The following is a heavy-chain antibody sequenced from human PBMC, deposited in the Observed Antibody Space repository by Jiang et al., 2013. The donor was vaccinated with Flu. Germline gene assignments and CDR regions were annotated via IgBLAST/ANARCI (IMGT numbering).Heavy chain of an antibody. CDR3: VKEGYDSSGYYYYFDY. Sequence: QLVESGGGLVQPGGPVRLSCSASGFTFSSYATHWVRQAPGKGLEYVSAISSNGGSTYYADSVKGRFTISRDNSKNTLYLQMSSLRAEDTAVYYCVKEGYDSSGYYYYFDYWGQGTLVTVSS. CDR1: GFTFSSYA. CDR2: ISSNGGST. J-gene: IGHJ4*02. V-gene: IGHV3-64D*08. D-gene: IGHD3-22*01.